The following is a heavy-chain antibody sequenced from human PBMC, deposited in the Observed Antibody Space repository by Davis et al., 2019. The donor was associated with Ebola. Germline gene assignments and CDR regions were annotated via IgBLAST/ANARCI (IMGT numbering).Heavy chain of an antibody. J-gene: IGHJ1*01. V-gene: IGHV3-23*01. CDR2: ISGSGGST. D-gene: IGHD2-21*02. Sequence: GESLKISCAASGFTFSSYWMSWVRQAPGKGLEWVSAISGSGGSTYYADSVKGRFTISRDNSKNTLYLQMNSLRAEDTAVYYCAKDRHVTGYFQHWGQGTLVTVSS. CDR1: GFTFSSYW. CDR3: AKDRHVTGYFQH.